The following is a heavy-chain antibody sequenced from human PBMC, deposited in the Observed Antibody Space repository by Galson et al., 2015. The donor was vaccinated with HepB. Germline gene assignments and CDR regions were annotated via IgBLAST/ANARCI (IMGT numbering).Heavy chain of an antibody. CDR2: IYSGDNT. CDR3: ARGLVSSGYYGDY. CDR1: GFSVSSNY. Sequence: SLRLSCAVSGFSVSSNYMTWVRQAPGKGLECVAHIYSGDNTYYADSVKGRFTVSRDNSKNTLYLQMSSLRAEDAAVYYCARGLVSSGYYGDYWGQGTLVTVSS. V-gene: IGHV3-53*01. D-gene: IGHD3-22*01. J-gene: IGHJ4*02.